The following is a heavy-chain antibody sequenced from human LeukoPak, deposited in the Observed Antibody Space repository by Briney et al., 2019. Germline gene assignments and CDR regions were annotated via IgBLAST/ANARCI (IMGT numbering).Heavy chain of an antibody. Sequence: QAGGSLRLSCAASGFTFRSSAMSWVRQAPGKGPEWVSSISSSGTDTSYADPVKGRFTISKDNSKNTLYLQMNSLRADDTAVYYCAKDWVLGAVAGLRENWFDPWGQGTLVTVSS. V-gene: IGHV3-23*01. CDR3: AKDWVLGAVAGLRENWFDP. CDR2: ISSSGTDT. J-gene: IGHJ5*02. CDR1: GFTFRSSA. D-gene: IGHD6-19*01.